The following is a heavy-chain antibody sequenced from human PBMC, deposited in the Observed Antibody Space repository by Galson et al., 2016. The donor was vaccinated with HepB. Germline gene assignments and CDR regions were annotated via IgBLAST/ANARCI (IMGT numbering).Heavy chain of an antibody. J-gene: IGHJ5*02. CDR3: AREGRSYYRNWFDP. CDR2: VDASGST. Sequence: TLSLTCTVSGGSISTIDYFWSWIRQPAGKGLEWIGRVDASGSTNYHPSLKGRVTILLDTSKNQISLELTSVTAADTAVYFCAREGRSYYRNWFDPWCQGILVTVSS. D-gene: IGHD3-10*01. V-gene: IGHV4-61*02. CDR1: GGSISTIDYF.